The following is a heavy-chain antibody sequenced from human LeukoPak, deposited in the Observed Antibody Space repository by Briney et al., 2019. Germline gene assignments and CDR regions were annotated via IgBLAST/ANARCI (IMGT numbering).Heavy chain of an antibody. J-gene: IGHJ2*01. D-gene: IGHD6-13*01. CDR3: ARAAYSSTWYSRYFDL. Sequence: GGSLRLSCAASGFTFRSYDMHWVRQATGKGLEWVSGIGTAGEIYYPGSVKGRFTIPRENAKNSLYLQMNSLRAGDTAVYYCARAAYSSTWYSRYFDLWGRGTLVTVSS. V-gene: IGHV3-13*01. CDR2: IGTAGEI. CDR1: GFTFRSYD.